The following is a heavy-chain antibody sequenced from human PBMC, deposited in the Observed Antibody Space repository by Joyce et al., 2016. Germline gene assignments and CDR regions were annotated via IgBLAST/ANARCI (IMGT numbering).Heavy chain of an antibody. J-gene: IGHJ5*02. D-gene: IGHD2-15*01. Sequence: QVQLVQSGAEVKKPGASVKVSCKASGYSFTGHYVHWVRQAPGQGLEWWGRSDPKSGGTDDAQNFQGRVTLTRDTSVNTVYMELTSLRFDDTAVYFCARDPMDIEVVIIAVHWSWFDPWGQGTLVTVSS. V-gene: IGHV1-2*06. CDR3: ARDPMDIEVVIIAVHWSWFDP. CDR2: SDPKSGGT. CDR1: GYSFTGHY.